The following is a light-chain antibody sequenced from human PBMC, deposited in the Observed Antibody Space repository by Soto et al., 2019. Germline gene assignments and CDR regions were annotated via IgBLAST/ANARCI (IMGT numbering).Light chain of an antibody. CDR3: SSNAVSDNPFV. V-gene: IGLV2-8*01. CDR1: SGDVGGYDY. J-gene: IGLJ1*01. Sequence: QSVLTQPPSASGSPGQTVTISCTGTSGDVGGYDYVSWYQQHPGKAPKLMIYEVTKRPLGVPDRFSGSKSGNTASLTASGLQAEYETDYYRSSNAVSDNPFVFGPGSKVT. CDR2: EVT.